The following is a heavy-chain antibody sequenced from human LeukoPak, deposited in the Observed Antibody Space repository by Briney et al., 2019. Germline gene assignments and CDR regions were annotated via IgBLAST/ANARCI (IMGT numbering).Heavy chain of an antibody. CDR2: IHTSVRT. Sequence: PSETLSLTCTVSGGSISSYYWSWIRQPAGKGLEWIGRIHTSVRTNYNPSLKSRVTMSVDTSKNQFSLKLSSVTAADTAVYYCASSSQGPSSSYYYYYMDVWGKGTTVTVSS. D-gene: IGHD2-2*01. J-gene: IGHJ6*03. V-gene: IGHV4-4*07. CDR1: GGSISSYY. CDR3: ASSSQGPSSSYYYYYMDV.